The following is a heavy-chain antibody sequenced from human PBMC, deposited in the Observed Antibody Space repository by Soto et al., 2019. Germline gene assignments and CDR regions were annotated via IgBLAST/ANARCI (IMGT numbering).Heavy chain of an antibody. CDR1: GFTFNNYW. J-gene: IGHJ4*02. Sequence: GGSLRLSCAASGFTFNNYWMHWVRQAPGKGLVWVSRINSDGTITDYADSVKGRFTISRDNAKNTLYLQMNSLRAEDTAVYYCVRAGYSSGWYYFDYWGQGTLVTVSS. V-gene: IGHV3-74*01. CDR2: INSDGTIT. D-gene: IGHD6-19*01. CDR3: VRAGYSSGWYYFDY.